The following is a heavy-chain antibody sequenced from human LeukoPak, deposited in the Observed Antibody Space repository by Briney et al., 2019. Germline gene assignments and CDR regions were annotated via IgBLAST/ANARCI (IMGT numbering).Heavy chain of an antibody. J-gene: IGHJ4*02. V-gene: IGHV3-11*05. CDR1: GFTFSDYY. CDR3: ARVISVAFSDY. D-gene: IGHD2-21*01. Sequence: PGGSLRLSCAASGFTFSDYYMNWIRQAPGKGLEWVSYISSSSSYTNYADSVKGRFTISRDNAKNSLYLQMNSLRAEDTAVYHCARVISVAFSDYWGQGTLVTVSS. CDR2: ISSSSSYT.